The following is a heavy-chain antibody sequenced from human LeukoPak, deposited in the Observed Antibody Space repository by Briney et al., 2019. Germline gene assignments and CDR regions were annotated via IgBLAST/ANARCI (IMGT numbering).Heavy chain of an antibody. V-gene: IGHV1-46*01. CDR3: ARAEWELGYDFDY. CDR2: INPSGGST. J-gene: IGHJ4*02. CDR1: GYTFTSYY. Sequence: GASVKVSCKASGYTFTSYYMHWVRQAPGQGLECMGIINPSGGSTSYAQKFQGSVTMTRDTSTSTVYMELSSLRSEDTAVYYCARAEWELGYDFDYWGQGTLVTVSS. D-gene: IGHD1-26*01.